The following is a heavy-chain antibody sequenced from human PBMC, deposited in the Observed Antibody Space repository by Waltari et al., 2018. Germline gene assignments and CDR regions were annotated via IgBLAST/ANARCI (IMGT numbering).Heavy chain of an antibody. J-gene: IGHJ6*03. D-gene: IGHD3-22*01. V-gene: IGHV4-39*01. Sequence: QLQLQESGPGLVKPSEPLSLTCTVSGGSISSSSYYWGWIRPPPGKGLEWIGSIYYSGSTYYNPSLKSRVTISVDTSKNQFSLKLSSVTAADTAVYYCARHQYYDSSAYYYYYMDVWGKGTTVTVSS. CDR2: IYYSGST. CDR3: ARHQYYDSSAYYYYYMDV. CDR1: GGSISSSSYY.